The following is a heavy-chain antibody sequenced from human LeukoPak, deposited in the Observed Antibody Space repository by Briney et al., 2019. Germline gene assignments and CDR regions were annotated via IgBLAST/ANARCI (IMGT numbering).Heavy chain of an antibody. CDR1: GGSFSGYY. D-gene: IGHD3-10*01. Sequence: KPSETLSLTCAVYGGSFSGYYWSWIRQPPGKGLEWIGEINHSGSTNYNPSLKSRVTISVDTSMNQFSLKLSSVTAADTAVYYCARTDRFRAFDIWGQGTMVTVSS. CDR2: INHSGST. J-gene: IGHJ3*02. CDR3: ARTDRFRAFDI. V-gene: IGHV4-34*01.